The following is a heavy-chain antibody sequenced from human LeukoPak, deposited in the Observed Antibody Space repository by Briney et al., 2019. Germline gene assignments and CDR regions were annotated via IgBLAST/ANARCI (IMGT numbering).Heavy chain of an antibody. Sequence: ASVKVSCKASGYTFTSYGISWVRQAPGQGLEWVGWISAFNGNTNYAQKLQGRVTLTTETSTSKAYMEVRSLRSDDTAVYYCARENDRIYYFDFWGQGTLLTVSS. CDR3: ARENDRIYYFDF. V-gene: IGHV1-18*01. CDR2: ISAFNGNT. CDR1: GYTFTSYG. D-gene: IGHD1-1*01. J-gene: IGHJ4*02.